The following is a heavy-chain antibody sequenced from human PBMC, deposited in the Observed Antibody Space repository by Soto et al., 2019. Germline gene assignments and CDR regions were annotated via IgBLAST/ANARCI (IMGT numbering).Heavy chain of an antibody. D-gene: IGHD3-3*01. CDR3: ARLSQVNIAPSFDY. CDR2: IYYSGST. Sequence: SETLSLTCTVSGGSISSSSYYWGWIRQPPGKGLEWIGSIYYSGSTYYNPSLKSRVTISVDTSKNQFSLKLSSVTAADTAVYYCARLSQVNIAPSFDYWGQGTLVTVSS. CDR1: GGSISSSSYY. J-gene: IGHJ4*02. V-gene: IGHV4-39*01.